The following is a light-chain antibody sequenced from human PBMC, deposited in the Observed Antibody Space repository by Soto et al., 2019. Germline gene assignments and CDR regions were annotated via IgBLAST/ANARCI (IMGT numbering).Light chain of an antibody. Sequence: QSALAQPASVSGSLGQSITMSCTGTSSDDGGYNYVSWYQQHPGKAPKLMIYEVSKRPSGVPDRFSGSKSGNTASLTVSGLQAEDEADYYCNSYAGSNNWVFGGGTKLTVL. CDR2: EVS. V-gene: IGLV2-8*01. CDR1: SSDDGGYNY. CDR3: NSYAGSNNWV. J-gene: IGLJ3*02.